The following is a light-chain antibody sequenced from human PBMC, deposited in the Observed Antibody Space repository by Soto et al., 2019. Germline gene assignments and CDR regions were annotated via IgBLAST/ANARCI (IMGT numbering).Light chain of an antibody. V-gene: IGKV3-11*01. CDR3: KQRSNWLT. CDR1: QSVSYY. Sequence: EIVLTQSPVTLSLSPGEIATLSCRASQSVSYYLAWYQQKPGQAPRLLIYDASNRATGIPARFSGSGSGTDFTLTISSLEPEDFAVYYCKQRSNWLTCGGGTKVDIK. J-gene: IGKJ4*01. CDR2: DAS.